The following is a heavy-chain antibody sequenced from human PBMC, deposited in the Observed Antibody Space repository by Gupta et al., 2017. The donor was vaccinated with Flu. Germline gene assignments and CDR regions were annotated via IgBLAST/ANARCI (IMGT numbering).Heavy chain of an antibody. Sequence: GVRQAAGKVLECVSGIGSGGNSTSYADSVKGRFTVSRENPKTTLYLQMNSLRVEDSATYYCAKDRSRGVTSLAYFQSWGQGTRVTVSS. D-gene: IGHD3-10*01. V-gene: IGHV3-23*01. CDR3: AKDRSRGVTSLAYFQS. CDR2: IGSGGNST. J-gene: IGHJ4*02.